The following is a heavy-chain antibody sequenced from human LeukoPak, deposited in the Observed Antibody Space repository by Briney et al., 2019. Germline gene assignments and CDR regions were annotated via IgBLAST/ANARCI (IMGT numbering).Heavy chain of an antibody. D-gene: IGHD3-22*01. CDR2: INHSGST. J-gene: IGHJ4*02. V-gene: IGHV4-39*07. Sequence: ASQTLSLTCTVSGGSISSGSYYWSWIRQPPGKGLEWIGEINHSGSTNYNPSLKSRVTISVDTSKNQFSLKLSSVTAADTAVYYCARSDYYDSSGYYSYYFDYWGQGTLVTVSS. CDR1: GGSISSGSYY. CDR3: ARSDYYDSSGYYSYYFDY.